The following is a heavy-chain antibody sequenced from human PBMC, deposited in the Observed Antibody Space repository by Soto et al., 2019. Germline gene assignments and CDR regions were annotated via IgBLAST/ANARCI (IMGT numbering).Heavy chain of an antibody. CDR2: IDPTGSYT. CDR1: GYSFTTYW. Sequence: PGESLKLSCQASGYSFTTYWISWVRQMPGKGLECMGRIDPTGSYTDYGPSFEGHVTMSVDRSINTAYLEWSSLRAEDTAVYYCARDREAFYYDSSGYYRSDYWGQGTLVTSPQ. CDR3: ARDREAFYYDSSGYYRSDY. V-gene: IGHV5-10-1*01. J-gene: IGHJ4*02. D-gene: IGHD3-22*01.